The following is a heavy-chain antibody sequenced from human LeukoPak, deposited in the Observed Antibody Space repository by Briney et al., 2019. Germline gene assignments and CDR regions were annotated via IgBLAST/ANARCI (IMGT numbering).Heavy chain of an antibody. D-gene: IGHD4-11*01. V-gene: IGHV3-48*03. J-gene: IGHJ5*02. CDR1: AFTFSSYE. CDR2: ITSSGNTM. Sequence: GGSLRLSCAASAFTFSSYEMNWVRQAPGKGLEWVSFITSSGNTMYYADSVKGRFTISRDNAKNSLYLQMNSLRADDTAVYYCARLRSKYWFDPWGQGTLVTVSS. CDR3: ARLRSKYWFDP.